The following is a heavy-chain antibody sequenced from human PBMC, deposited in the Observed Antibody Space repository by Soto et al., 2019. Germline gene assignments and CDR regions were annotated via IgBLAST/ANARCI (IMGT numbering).Heavy chain of an antibody. D-gene: IGHD3-3*01. V-gene: IGHV4-31*03. CDR2: IHYTGST. J-gene: IGHJ3*01. CDR1: GGSISRGTYY. Sequence: QVQLQESGPGLVKPSQTLSLICTVSGGSISRGTYYWSWIRHYPGQGLEWIGYIHYTGSTYYNPSLETRVSISKDTSKNHFSLSLTSATAADTAVYYCASDSGVDRTELGAFDVWGQGTMVTVSS. CDR3: ASDSGVDRTELGAFDV.